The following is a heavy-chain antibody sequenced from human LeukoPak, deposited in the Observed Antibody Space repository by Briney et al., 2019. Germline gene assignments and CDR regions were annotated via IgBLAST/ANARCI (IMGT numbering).Heavy chain of an antibody. CDR1: GYTFTSYG. J-gene: IGHJ6*02. D-gene: IGHD2-15*01. V-gene: IGHV1-2*04. Sequence: ASVKVSCKASGYTFTSYGISWVRQAPGQGLEWMGWINPKSGGTNYAQKFQGWVTMTRDTSISTAYMDLSRLRSDDTAVYYCARVKICGVSGGSCYGYYYGLDVWGQGTPVTVSS. CDR2: INPKSGGT. CDR3: ARVKICGVSGGSCYGYYYGLDV.